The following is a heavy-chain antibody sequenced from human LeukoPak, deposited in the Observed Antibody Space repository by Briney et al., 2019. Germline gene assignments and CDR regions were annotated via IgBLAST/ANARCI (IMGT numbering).Heavy chain of an antibody. J-gene: IGHJ1*01. V-gene: IGHV4-31*03. CDR2: IYYSGST. D-gene: IGHD3-22*01. Sequence: SETLSLTCNVSSGSISSGGYYWSWVRQFPGKGLEWIGYIYYSGSTYYNPSLKSRLTISVDTSKNQFSLELSSVTAADTAVYYCGTYDSSGYYLVFWGQGTLVTVSS. CDR1: SGSISSGGYY. CDR3: GTYDSSGYYLVF.